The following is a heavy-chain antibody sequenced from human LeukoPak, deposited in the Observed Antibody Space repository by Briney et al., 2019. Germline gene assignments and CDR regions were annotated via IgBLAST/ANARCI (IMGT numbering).Heavy chain of an antibody. J-gene: IGHJ4*02. CDR3: AKYDYDRAAGPLDY. D-gene: IGHD3-22*01. Sequence: EYLKISGYGFGYRLRDYWIGWARPRPGQGLGWMGIIYPCDSDPRNSPSFQGQVTFSADKSIGAAYLQWSSVKASDTAMYYCAKYDYDRAAGPLDYWGQGTLVTVSS. CDR1: GYRLRDYW. CDR2: IYPCDSDP. V-gene: IGHV5-51*01.